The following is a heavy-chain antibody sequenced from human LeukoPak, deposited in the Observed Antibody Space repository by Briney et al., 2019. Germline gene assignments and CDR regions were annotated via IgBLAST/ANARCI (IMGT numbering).Heavy chain of an antibody. J-gene: IGHJ5*02. V-gene: IGHV3-48*04. Sequence: PGGSLRLSCAASGFTFSSYGMNWVRQAPGKGLEWVSYISSSSNTIYYADSVKGRFTISRDNANDSLYLQMNSLRAEDTAVYYCVRDRNGGCFDPWGQGTLVTVSS. CDR1: GFTFSSYG. D-gene: IGHD2-8*01. CDR3: VRDRNGGCFDP. CDR2: ISSSSNTI.